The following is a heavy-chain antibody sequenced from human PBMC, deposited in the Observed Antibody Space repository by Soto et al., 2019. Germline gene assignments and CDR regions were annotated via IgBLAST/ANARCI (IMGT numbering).Heavy chain of an antibody. V-gene: IGHV1-3*01. CDR1: GYTFTSYA. CDR3: AREKKQWLPRVGYYYYGMDV. D-gene: IGHD6-19*01. CDR2: INAGNGNT. Sequence: QVQLVQSGAEVKKPGASVKVSCKASGYTFTSYAMHWVRQAPGQRLEWMGWINAGNGNTKYSQKFQGRVTITRDTSASTAYMELSSLRSEDTAVYYCAREKKQWLPRVGYYYYGMDVWGQGTTVTVSS. J-gene: IGHJ6*02.